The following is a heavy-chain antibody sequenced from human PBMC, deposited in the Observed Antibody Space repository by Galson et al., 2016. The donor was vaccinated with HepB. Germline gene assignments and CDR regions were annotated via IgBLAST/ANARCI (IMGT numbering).Heavy chain of an antibody. V-gene: IGHV3-48*02. D-gene: IGHD7-27*01. J-gene: IGHJ4*02. CDR3: ARDLTGADY. Sequence: SLRLSCAASGFTLSHYSMNWVRQAPGKGLEWVSFISDSTTTIYYADSVKGRFTISRDSAKNPLYLQMNSLRDEDTAVYYCARDLTGADYWGQGTLVTVSS. CDR2: ISDSTTTI. CDR1: GFTLSHYS.